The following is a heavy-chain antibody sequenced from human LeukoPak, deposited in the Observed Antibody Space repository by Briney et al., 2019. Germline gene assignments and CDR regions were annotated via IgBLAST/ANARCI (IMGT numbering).Heavy chain of an antibody. CDR1: GFTFCSYG. D-gene: IGHD6-19*01. CDR2: IWYDGSNK. J-gene: IGHJ6*02. V-gene: IGHV3-30*02. Sequence: PGGSLRLSCAASGFTFCSYGMHWVRQAPGQGLEWVSFIWYDGSNKYYADSVKGRFTISRDNAKNTMYLQMHSLRAEDTAVYYCAKEPYTSDTYVYAMDVWGQGTTVTVSS. CDR3: AKEPYTSDTYVYAMDV.